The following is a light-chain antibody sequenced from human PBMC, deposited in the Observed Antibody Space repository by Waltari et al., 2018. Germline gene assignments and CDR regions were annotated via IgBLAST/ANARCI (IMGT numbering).Light chain of an antibody. J-gene: IGKJ1*01. CDR2: GAS. V-gene: IGKV3-20*01. CDR1: QSVSSSS. Sequence: EIALTQSPGTLPLSPGGRATLSCRASQSVSSSSLAWYQQKPGQAPRLLIYGASIRFTGIPDRFSGRGSGTDFTLTISRLEPDDFAVYYCQQYGSLPGTFGQGTKVEIK. CDR3: QQYGSLPGT.